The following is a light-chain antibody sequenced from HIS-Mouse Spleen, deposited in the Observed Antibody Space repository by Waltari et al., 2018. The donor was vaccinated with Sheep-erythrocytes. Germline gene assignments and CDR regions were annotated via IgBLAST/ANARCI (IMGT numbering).Light chain of an antibody. V-gene: IGLV1-44*01. CDR2: SNN. CDR1: SSNIGSNT. CDR3: AAWDDSLNGYV. J-gene: IGLJ1*01. Sequence: QSVLTQPPSASGTPGQRVTISCSGSSSNIGSNTVNWYQQLPGTAPKLLIYSNNQRTSGVPDRFDGSRSGTSASLAISGLKSEDEADYYCAAWDDSLNGYVFGTGTKVTVL.